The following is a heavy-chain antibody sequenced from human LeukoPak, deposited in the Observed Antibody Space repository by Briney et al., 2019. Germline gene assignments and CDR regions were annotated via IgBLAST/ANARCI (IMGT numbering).Heavy chain of an antibody. J-gene: IGHJ3*02. V-gene: IGHV1-18*01. CDR3: ARLLPSPDMESGHAFDI. D-gene: IGHD3-22*01. Sequence: GASVKVSCKASGYTFTSYGISWVRQAPGQGLEWMGWISAYNGNTNYAQKLQGRVTMTTDTSTSTAYMELRSLRSDDTAVYYCARLLPSPDMESGHAFDIWGQGTMVTVSS. CDR1: GYTFTSYG. CDR2: ISAYNGNT.